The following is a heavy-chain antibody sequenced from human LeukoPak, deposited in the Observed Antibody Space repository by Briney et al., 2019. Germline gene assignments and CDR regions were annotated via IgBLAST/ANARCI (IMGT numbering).Heavy chain of an antibody. D-gene: IGHD3-22*01. V-gene: IGHV3-23*01. Sequence: GGSLRLSCAASGFTFSNYAMSWVRQAPGKGLEWVSAISGSGGSTYYADSVKGRFTISRDISKSTLYLQMNSLRAEDTAVYYCARDYDSSGYYSGCFDYWGQGTLVTVSS. J-gene: IGHJ4*02. CDR2: ISGSGGST. CDR3: ARDYDSSGYYSGCFDY. CDR1: GFTFSNYA.